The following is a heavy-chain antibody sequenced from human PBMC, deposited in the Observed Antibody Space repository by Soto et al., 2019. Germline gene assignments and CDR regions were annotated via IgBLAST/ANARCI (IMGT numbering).Heavy chain of an antibody. D-gene: IGHD6-6*01. Sequence: SETLSLTCTVPGGSISSGGYYWTWIRQHPGKGLEWIGYNYYSGITYYNPSLKSRVTISLDTSKNQFSLKLSSVTAADTAVYYCARGSSIAGLYYGMDVWGQGTTVTVSS. V-gene: IGHV4-31*03. J-gene: IGHJ6*02. CDR2: NYYSGIT. CDR1: GGSISSGGYY. CDR3: ARGSSIAGLYYGMDV.